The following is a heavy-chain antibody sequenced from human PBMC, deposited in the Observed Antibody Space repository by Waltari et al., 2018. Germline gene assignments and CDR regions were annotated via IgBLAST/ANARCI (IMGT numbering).Heavy chain of an antibody. Sequence: QVQLVQSGAEVKKPGASVKVSCKASGDTSPTYAIHWGRQAPGQRLEWLGWINAGNGYTKYSQKFQGRVTITRDTSASTAYMELSSLRSKDTAVYYCARGPPGDPFDYWGQGTLVTVSS. J-gene: IGHJ4*02. CDR3: ARGPPGDPFDY. D-gene: IGHD2-21*02. CDR2: INAGNGYT. V-gene: IGHV1-3*01. CDR1: GDTSPTYA.